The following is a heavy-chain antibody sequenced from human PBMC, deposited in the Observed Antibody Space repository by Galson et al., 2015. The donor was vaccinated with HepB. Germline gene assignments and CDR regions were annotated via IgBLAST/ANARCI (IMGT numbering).Heavy chain of an antibody. V-gene: IGHV1-69*04. CDR3: VGCSSTSCLRFDY. D-gene: IGHD2-2*01. CDR2: IIPILGIA. J-gene: IGHJ4*02. CDR1: GGTFSSYA. Sequence: SVKVSCKASGGTFSSYAISWVRQAPGQGLEWMGRIIPILGIANYAQKFQGRVTITADKSTSTAYMELGSLRSEDTAVYYCVGCSSTSCLRFDYWGQGTLVTVSS.